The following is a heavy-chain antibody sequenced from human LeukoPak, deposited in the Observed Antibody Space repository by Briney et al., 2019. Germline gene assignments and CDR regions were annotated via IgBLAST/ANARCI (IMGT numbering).Heavy chain of an antibody. V-gene: IGHV3-13*01. CDR3: ARGGIQVSGIDEFDY. Sequence: GGSLRLSCAASGFTFIDYDMHWVRQVIGKGLEWVSAIGIRGVTHYSGSVKGRLTISRENAESSLYLQMNSLRAEDTAVYYCARGGIQVSGIDEFDYWGQGTLVTVSS. J-gene: IGHJ4*02. CDR1: GFTFIDYD. CDR2: IGIRGVT. D-gene: IGHD6-19*01.